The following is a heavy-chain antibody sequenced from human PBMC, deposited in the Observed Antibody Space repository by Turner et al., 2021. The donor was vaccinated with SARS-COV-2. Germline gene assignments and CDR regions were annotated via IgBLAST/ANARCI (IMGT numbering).Heavy chain of an antibody. V-gene: IGHV3-23*01. D-gene: IGHD2-15*01. CDR1: GCTFSSYA. J-gene: IGHJ4*02. CDR2: ISGSGGST. CDR3: AKDLGGYFYY. Sequence: EVQLLESGGGLVQPGGSMRLSCAASGCTFSSYAMSWVRQAPGKGLEWVSAISGSGGSTYYADSVKGRFTIARDNSKNTLYLQMNSLRAEDTAVYYCAKDLGGYFYYWGQGTLVTVSS.